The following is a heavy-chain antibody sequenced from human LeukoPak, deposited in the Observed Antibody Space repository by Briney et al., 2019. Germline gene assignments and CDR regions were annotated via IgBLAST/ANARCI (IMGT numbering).Heavy chain of an antibody. D-gene: IGHD4-23*01. Sequence: GESLKISCKASGYTFTTYWISWVRQMPGEGLEWMGRIDPSDSYTNYSPSFQGHVTVSADKSISTAYLQWSSLKASDTAIYYCARHRDRGYGGNSADYWGQGTLVTVSS. V-gene: IGHV5-10-1*01. J-gene: IGHJ4*02. CDR2: IDPSDSYT. CDR3: ARHRDRGYGGNSADY. CDR1: GYTFTTYW.